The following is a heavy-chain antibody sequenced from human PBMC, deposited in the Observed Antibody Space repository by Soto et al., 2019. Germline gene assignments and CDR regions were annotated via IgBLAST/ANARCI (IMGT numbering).Heavy chain of an antibody. CDR2: ISYDGINK. J-gene: IGHJ4*02. CDR1: GFIFSDCG. V-gene: IGHV3-30*18. D-gene: IGHD6-19*01. Sequence: QVQLVESGGGVVQPGRSLRLSCEASGFIFSDCGVQWVRQAPGKGLEWVGVISYDGINKYYADSMKGRFTISRDNSKNMVYLQLHTLRVEDTAVYYCTKDHSTTGWAFDHWGQGALVTVSS. CDR3: TKDHSTTGWAFDH.